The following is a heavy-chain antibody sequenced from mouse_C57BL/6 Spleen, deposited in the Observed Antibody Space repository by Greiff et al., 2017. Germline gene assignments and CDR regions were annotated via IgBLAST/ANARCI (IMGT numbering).Heavy chain of an antibody. CDR1: GFNITDDY. Sequence: VQLQQSGAELVRPGASVKLSCTASGFNITDDYMHWVKQRPEQGLEWIGWIDPEHGDTEYASKFQGKAPFTADTSTTTAYLKLSSLASEDTAVDYCTTLCITTVVATGDYWGQGTTRTVSS. J-gene: IGHJ2*01. CDR3: TTLCITTVVATGDY. D-gene: IGHD1-1*01. CDR2: IDPEHGDT. V-gene: IGHV14-4*01.